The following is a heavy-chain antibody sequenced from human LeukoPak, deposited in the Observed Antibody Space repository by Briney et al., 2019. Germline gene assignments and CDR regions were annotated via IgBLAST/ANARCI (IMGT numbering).Heavy chain of an antibody. Sequence: SKTLSLTCTVSGGSISSYYWSWIRQPPGKGLEWIGYIYYSGSTNYNPSLKSRVTISVDTSKNQFSLKLSSVTAADTAVYYCARGGWYPKSFQHWGQGALVTVSS. CDR1: GGSISSYY. CDR3: ARGGWYPKSFQH. J-gene: IGHJ1*01. CDR2: IYYSGST. D-gene: IGHD6-19*01. V-gene: IGHV4-59*01.